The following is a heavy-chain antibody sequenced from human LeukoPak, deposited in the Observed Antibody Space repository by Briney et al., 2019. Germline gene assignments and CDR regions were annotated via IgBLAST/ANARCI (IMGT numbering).Heavy chain of an antibody. CDR1: GGSISSYY. J-gene: IGHJ4*02. CDR2: IYYSGST. CDR3: ASTISTTGTRGDFDY. V-gene: IGHV4-59*08. D-gene: IGHD1-1*01. Sequence: SETLSLTCTVSGGSISSYYWSWIRQPPGKGLEWIGYIYYSGSTYYNPSLKSRVTISVDTSKNQFSLKLSSVTAADTAVYYCASTISTTGTRGDFDYWGQGTLVTVSS.